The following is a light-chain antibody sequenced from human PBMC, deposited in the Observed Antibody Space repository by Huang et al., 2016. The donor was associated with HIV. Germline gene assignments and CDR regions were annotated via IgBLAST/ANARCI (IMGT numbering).Light chain of an antibody. V-gene: IGKV1-39*01. CDR1: QPINTY. Sequence: DIQVTQSPSSLSASLGDRVTITCRASQPINTYLNWYQQKPGKAPKLLIDDSSTLQSGVPSRFSGSGSGTDFTLTISSRQPEDFATYYCQQSYSMPITFGLGTRLEI. CDR3: QQSYSMPIT. J-gene: IGKJ5*01. CDR2: DSS.